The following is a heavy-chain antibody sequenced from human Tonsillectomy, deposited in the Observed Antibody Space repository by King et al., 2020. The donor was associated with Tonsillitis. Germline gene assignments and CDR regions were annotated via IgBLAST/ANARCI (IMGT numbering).Heavy chain of an antibody. Sequence: VQLVESGAEVKKPGASVKVSCKASGYTFTGYYMHWVRQAPGQGLEWMGWINPNSGGTNYAQKFQGRVTMTRDTSISTAYMELSRLRSDDTAVYYCARDGAVTTNYYYYYGKDVWGQGTTVTVSS. CDR2: INPNSGGT. CDR1: GYTFTGYY. D-gene: IGHD4-17*01. V-gene: IGHV1-2*02. J-gene: IGHJ6*02. CDR3: ARDGAVTTNYYYYYGKDV.